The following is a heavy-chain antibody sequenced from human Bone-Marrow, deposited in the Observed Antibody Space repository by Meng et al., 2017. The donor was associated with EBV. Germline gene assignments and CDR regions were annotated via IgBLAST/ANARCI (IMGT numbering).Heavy chain of an antibody. Sequence: GQGVACGGGVVKPGGSLRISCAASGFTFSDYYMSWIRQAPGKGLEWVSYISSSGSTIYYADSVKGRFTISRDNAKNSLYLQMNSLRAEDTAVYYCARDGGYSSGWYGYWGQGTLVTVSS. CDR2: ISSSGSTI. V-gene: IGHV3-11*01. D-gene: IGHD6-19*01. J-gene: IGHJ4*02. CDR1: GFTFSDYY. CDR3: ARDGGYSSGWYGY.